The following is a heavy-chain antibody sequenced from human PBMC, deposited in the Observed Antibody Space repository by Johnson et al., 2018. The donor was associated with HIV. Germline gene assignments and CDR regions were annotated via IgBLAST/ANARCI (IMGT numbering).Heavy chain of an antibody. D-gene: IGHD3-22*01. Sequence: QVLLVESGGGVVQPGGSLRLSCAASGFTFSSYAMHWVRQAPGKGLEWVAVISYDGSNKYYADSVKGRFTISRDNSKNTLYLQMNSLRAEDTAVYYCARERNMIVVDDDAFDIWGQGTMVTVSS. CDR2: ISYDGSNK. CDR1: GFTFSSYA. J-gene: IGHJ3*02. CDR3: ARERNMIVVDDDAFDI. V-gene: IGHV3-30-3*01.